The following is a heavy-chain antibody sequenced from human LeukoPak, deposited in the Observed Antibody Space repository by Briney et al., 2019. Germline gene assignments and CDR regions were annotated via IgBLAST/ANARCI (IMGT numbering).Heavy chain of an antibody. J-gene: IGHJ6*02. CDR1: GFTFSNYN. CDR3: ARSGYSYGYESYYYYGVDV. V-gene: IGHV3-21*01. CDR2: ISSGSNYV. D-gene: IGHD5-18*01. Sequence: GGSLRLSCAASGFTFSNYNLNWVRQAPGKGLEWVSSISSGSNYVYYADSVKGRFTISRDNAKNSLYLQMNSLRAEDTAVYYCARSGYSYGYESYYYYGVDVWGQGTTVTVSS.